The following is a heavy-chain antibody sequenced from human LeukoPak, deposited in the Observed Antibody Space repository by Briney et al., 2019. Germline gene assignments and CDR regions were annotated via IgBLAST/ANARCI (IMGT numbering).Heavy chain of an antibody. CDR1: GYTFTGYY. D-gene: IGHD3-3*02. V-gene: IGHV1-2*02. J-gene: IGHJ3*02. CDR3: ARGAFTAGSAFDI. CDR2: IDPNSGGT. Sequence: ASVKVSCKASGYTFTGYYMHWVRQAPGQGLEWMGWIDPNSGGTNYAQKFQGRVTMTRDTSISTAYMELSRLRSDDTAVYYCARGAFTAGSAFDIWGQGTMVTVSS.